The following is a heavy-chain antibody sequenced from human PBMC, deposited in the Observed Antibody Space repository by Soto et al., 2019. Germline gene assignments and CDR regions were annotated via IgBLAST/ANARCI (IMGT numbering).Heavy chain of an antibody. D-gene: IGHD3-10*01. CDR2: IYYSGST. CDR1: GGSVSSGYYY. Sequence: SSETLSLTCTVSGGSVSSGYYYWSWIRQPPGKGLEWIGYIYYSGSTDYNPSLKSRATISVDTSKNHLSLKLSSVTAADTAVYYCARDRSVWGQGTLVTVSS. V-gene: IGHV4-61*03. CDR3: ARDRSV. J-gene: IGHJ4*02.